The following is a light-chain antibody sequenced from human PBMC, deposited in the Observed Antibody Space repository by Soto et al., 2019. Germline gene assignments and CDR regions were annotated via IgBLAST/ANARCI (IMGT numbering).Light chain of an antibody. CDR1: QGIGTE. CDR2: GAS. V-gene: IGKV1-6*02. CDR3: LQDFSYTRT. Sequence: AIQMTQSPSSLSASVGDRVTITCRASQGIGTELGWYQLKPGKAPKLLVYGASTLQSGVLPRFSGSGSGTDFTLTISSLQPDDFATYYCLQDFSYTRTFGKGTKVEIK. J-gene: IGKJ1*01.